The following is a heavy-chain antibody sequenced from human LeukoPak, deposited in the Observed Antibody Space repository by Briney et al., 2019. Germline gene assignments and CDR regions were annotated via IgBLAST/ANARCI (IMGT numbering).Heavy chain of an antibody. CDR3: ASSLGYCSSTSCYDY. CDR2: INPNSGGT. J-gene: IGHJ4*02. Sequence: GASVKVSCKASGYTFTGYYMHWVRQAPGQGLEWMGWINPNSGGTNYAQKFQGRVTMPRDTSISTAYMELSRLRSDDTAVYYGASSLGYCSSTSCYDYWGQGTLVTVSS. D-gene: IGHD2-2*01. CDR1: GYTFTGYY. V-gene: IGHV1-2*02.